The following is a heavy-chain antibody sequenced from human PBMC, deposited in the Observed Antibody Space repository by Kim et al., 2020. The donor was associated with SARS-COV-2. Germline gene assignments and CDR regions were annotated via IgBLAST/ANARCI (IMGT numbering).Heavy chain of an antibody. J-gene: IGHJ6*01. V-gene: IGHV4-59*13. CDR3: STGELDVAGSFRGYFYGM. Sequence: SETLSLTCTFSGCSISSYYWSWIRQPPGKGLEWIGYIYYSWSTNYNPSLKSRVTISVDTSKNQFSLKLSSLTAADTAVSYCSTGELDVAGSFRGYFYGM. CDR2: IYYSWST. CDR1: GCSISSYY. D-gene: IGHD6-19*01.